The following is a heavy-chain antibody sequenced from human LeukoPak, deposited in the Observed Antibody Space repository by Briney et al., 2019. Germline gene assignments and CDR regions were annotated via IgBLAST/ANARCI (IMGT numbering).Heavy chain of an antibody. D-gene: IGHD3-3*01. CDR2: IYYSGRT. V-gene: IGHV4-59*05. CDR1: GGSFSGYY. Sequence: SETLSLTCAVYGGSFSGYYWGWVRQPPGKGLEWIGSIYYSGRTYYNPSLKSRVTISLDTSKNQYSLRLSPVTAADTAVYYCAVDFGSHRVVYWGQGSLVTVSS. CDR3: AVDFGSHRVVY. J-gene: IGHJ4*01.